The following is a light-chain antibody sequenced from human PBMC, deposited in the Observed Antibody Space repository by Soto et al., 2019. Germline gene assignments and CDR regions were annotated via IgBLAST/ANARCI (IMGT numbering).Light chain of an antibody. V-gene: IGLV1-40*01. CDR3: QSYDSSLRDSV. Sequence: QSVLTQPPSVSEAPGQRVTISCTGSSSNIGANYDVHWYLQLPGKAPKLLIYGNIIRPSGVPDRFSGSRSGTSASLAITGLQAEDEADYYCQSYDSSLRDSVFGTGTKAPS. J-gene: IGLJ1*01. CDR1: SSNIGANYD. CDR2: GNI.